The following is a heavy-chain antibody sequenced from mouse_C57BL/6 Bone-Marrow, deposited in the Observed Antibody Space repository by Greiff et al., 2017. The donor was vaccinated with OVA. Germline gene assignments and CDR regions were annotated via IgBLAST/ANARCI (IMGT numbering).Heavy chain of an antibody. CDR1: GYTFTSYW. Sequence: QVQLQQPGAELVKPGASVKLSCKASGYTFTSYWMQWVKQRPGQGLEWIGNINPSNGGTNYNEKFKSKATLTVDKSSSTAYMQLSSLTSEDSAVYYCARGDYGNPLDYWGQGTTLTVSS. V-gene: IGHV1-53*01. CDR2: INPSNGGT. D-gene: IGHD2-1*01. J-gene: IGHJ2*01. CDR3: ARGDYGNPLDY.